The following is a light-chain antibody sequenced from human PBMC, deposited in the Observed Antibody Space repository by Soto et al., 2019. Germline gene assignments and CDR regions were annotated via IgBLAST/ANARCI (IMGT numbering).Light chain of an antibody. Sequence: QSVLTQPPSASGTPGQRVSISCSGSNSNIGSNTVNWYQQVPGTAPKLLIYSNNQRPSGVPDRFSGSKSGTSASLAISGLQSEDEADYYCAAWDDSLNGYVFGAGTKVTV. CDR1: NSNIGSNT. V-gene: IGLV1-44*01. CDR2: SNN. J-gene: IGLJ1*01. CDR3: AAWDDSLNGYV.